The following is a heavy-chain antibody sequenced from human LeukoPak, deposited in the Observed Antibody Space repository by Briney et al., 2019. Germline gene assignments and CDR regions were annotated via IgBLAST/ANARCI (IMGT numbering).Heavy chain of an antibody. J-gene: IGHJ4*02. CDR1: GYTFTSYD. CDR2: MNPNSGNT. V-gene: IGHV1-8*03. D-gene: IGHD6-6*01. CDR3: ARALSVSRLYSSSLLGGY. Sequence: ASVKVSCKASGYTFTSYDINWVRQATAQGLEWMGWMNPNSGNTGYAQKFQGRVTITMNTSISTAYMELSSLRSEDTAVYYCARALSVSRLYSSSLLGGYWGQGTLVTVSS.